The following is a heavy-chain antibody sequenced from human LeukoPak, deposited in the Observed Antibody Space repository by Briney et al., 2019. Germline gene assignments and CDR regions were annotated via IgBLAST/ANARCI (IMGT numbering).Heavy chain of an antibody. J-gene: IGHJ4*02. Sequence: SETLSLTCTVSGGSISTSSTYYWGWIRQPPGKGLEWIGSIYYSGSTYYNPSLKSRVTISVDTSKNQFSLKLSSVTAADTAVYYCARSPPYYASARYQNWGQGTLVTVSS. CDR3: ARSPPYYASARYQN. D-gene: IGHD2/OR15-2a*01. V-gene: IGHV4-39*01. CDR2: IYYSGST. CDR1: GGSISTSSTYY.